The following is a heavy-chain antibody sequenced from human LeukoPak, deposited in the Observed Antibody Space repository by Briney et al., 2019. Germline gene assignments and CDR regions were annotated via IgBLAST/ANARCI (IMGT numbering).Heavy chain of an antibody. Sequence: PSETLCLTCAVSGYSITSDYYWGWIRQPPGKVLEWFGSFYHGGSTYYNPSLKSRVTISVDMSKNQFSLHLNSVTAADTAVYYCAKSTVAGTPDYWGQGSLVTVSS. D-gene: IGHD6-19*01. CDR2: FYHGGST. J-gene: IGHJ4*02. CDR1: GYSITSDYY. V-gene: IGHV4-38-2*01. CDR3: AKSTVAGTPDY.